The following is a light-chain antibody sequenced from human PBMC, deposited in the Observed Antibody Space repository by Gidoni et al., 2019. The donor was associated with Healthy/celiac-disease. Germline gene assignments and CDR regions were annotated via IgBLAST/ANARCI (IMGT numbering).Light chain of an antibody. J-gene: IGKJ1*01. V-gene: IGKV1-39*01. CDR2: AAS. Sequence: DIPMTQSPSSLSASVGDRVTITCRASQSISSYLNWYKQKQGKAPKLLIYAASSVKRGVPSRFSGSGSGTDFTLTISSLQPEDFATYYCQQSYSTPWTFXXXTKVEIK. CDR1: QSISSY. CDR3: QQSYSTPWT.